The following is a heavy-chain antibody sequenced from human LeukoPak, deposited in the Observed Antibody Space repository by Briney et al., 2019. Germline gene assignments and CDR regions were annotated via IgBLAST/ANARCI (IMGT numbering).Heavy chain of an antibody. J-gene: IGHJ3*01. Sequence: GGSLRLSCAASGFTVSSNYMSWVRQAPGKGLDWVSVIYSGGSTYYADSVKGRFTISRDNAKNTVFLQMNSLRLEDTATYYCARPHSGTHGTFHFWGQGTVVTVSS. D-gene: IGHD1-26*01. CDR2: IYSGGST. CDR3: ARPHSGTHGTFHF. CDR1: GFTVSSNY. V-gene: IGHV3-66*04.